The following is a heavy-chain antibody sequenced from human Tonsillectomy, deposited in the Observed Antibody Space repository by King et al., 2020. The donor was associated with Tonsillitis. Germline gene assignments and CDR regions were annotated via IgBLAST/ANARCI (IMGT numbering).Heavy chain of an antibody. Sequence: QLQESGPGLVKPSETLSLTCTVSGGSISSSSYYWGWIRQPPGKGLEWIGSIYYSGSTYYNPSLKSRVTISVDTSKNQFSLKLSSVTAADTAVYFCARQGSYYDSSGYLKNWFDPWGQGTLVTVSS. CDR1: GGSISSSSYY. J-gene: IGHJ5*02. D-gene: IGHD3-22*01. V-gene: IGHV4-39*01. CDR2: IYYSGST. CDR3: ARQGSYYDSSGYLKNWFDP.